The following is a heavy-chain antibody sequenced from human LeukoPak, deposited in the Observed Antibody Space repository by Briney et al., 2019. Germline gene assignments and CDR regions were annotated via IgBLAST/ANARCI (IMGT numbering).Heavy chain of an antibody. J-gene: IGHJ3*02. Sequence: ASVKVSCKASGYTFTSYGISWVRQAPGQGLEWMGWISAYNGNTNYAQTLQGRVTMTTDTSTSTAYMELRSLRSDDTAVYYCASPSGSYPEDAFDIWGQGTMVTVSS. D-gene: IGHD1-26*01. CDR3: ASPSGSYPEDAFDI. CDR1: GYTFTSYG. V-gene: IGHV1-18*01. CDR2: ISAYNGNT.